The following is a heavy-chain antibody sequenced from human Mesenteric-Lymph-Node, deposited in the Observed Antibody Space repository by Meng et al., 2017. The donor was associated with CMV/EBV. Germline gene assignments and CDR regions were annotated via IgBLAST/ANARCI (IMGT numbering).Heavy chain of an antibody. CDR2: INPHSGGT. J-gene: IGHJ4*02. D-gene: IGHD1-14*01. CDR1: GYTFTDYF. CDR3: ARDLSNPDSGDY. Sequence: CKASGYTFTDYFMNWVRQAPGQGLEWRGRINPHSGGTNYPQSFQGRVTLTRDTSISTAYMELSRLRSDDKAVYYCARDLSNPDSGDYWGQGTLVTVSS. V-gene: IGHV1-2*06.